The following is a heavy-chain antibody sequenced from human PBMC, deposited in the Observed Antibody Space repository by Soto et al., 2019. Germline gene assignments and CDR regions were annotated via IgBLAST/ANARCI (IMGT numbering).Heavy chain of an antibody. D-gene: IGHD1-1*01. CDR1: GSIFTGHG. CDR2: IWFDGSNK. J-gene: IGHJ4*02. V-gene: IGHV3-33*01. Sequence: PCVSLRLSCAAAGSIFTGHGMHRVRQDPGKGLEWVAVIWFDGSNKYYADSVKGRFAISRDNSKNMLYLQMNSLRVEDTAVYYCSTGGIGGTTFGGYLDFWAEAPLVTVSS. CDR3: STGGIGGTTFGGYLDF.